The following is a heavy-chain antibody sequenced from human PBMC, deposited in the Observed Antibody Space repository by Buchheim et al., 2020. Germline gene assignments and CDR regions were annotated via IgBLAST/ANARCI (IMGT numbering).Heavy chain of an antibody. V-gene: IGHV1-69*01. J-gene: IGHJ4*02. CDR1: GGTFNTYV. CDR3: AGQKGYCTDGACYNDLYFDY. D-gene: IGHD2-8*01. Sequence: QVQLVQSGAEVKKPGSSVKVSCKASGGTFNTYVINWVRQAPGQGLEWMGGIIPVFGTPNYVQKFQGRVTITADESTTPAYMELSSLTSEDTAAYYCAGQKGYCTDGACYNDLYFDYWGQGTL. CDR2: IIPVFGTP.